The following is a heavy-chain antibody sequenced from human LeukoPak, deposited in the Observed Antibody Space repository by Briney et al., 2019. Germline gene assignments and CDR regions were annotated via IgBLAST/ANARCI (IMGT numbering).Heavy chain of an antibody. J-gene: IGHJ4*02. CDR2: IYWDEDK. CDR1: GLSLTTTGVG. D-gene: IGHD6-13*01. V-gene: IGHV2-5*02. Sequence: ESGPTLVNPTQTLTLTCTYSGLSLTTTGVGVGWIRQSPGKALEWLALIYWDEDKRYSPSLKSRLTMTRDTSKNQVVLTMTNVDPVDTATYYCAHRSSSWTFDYWGQGTLVTVSS. CDR3: AHRSSSWTFDY.